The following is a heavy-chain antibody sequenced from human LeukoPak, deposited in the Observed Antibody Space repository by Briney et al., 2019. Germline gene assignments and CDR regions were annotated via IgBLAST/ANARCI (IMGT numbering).Heavy chain of an antibody. CDR3: ARAARMDV. J-gene: IGHJ6*04. V-gene: IGHV3-74*01. CDR2: INSDGSST. Sequence: GGSLRLSCAASGFTFSSYWMHWVRQAPGKGLMRVSRINSDGSSTSYADSVKGRFTISRDNAKNTLYLQMNSLRAEDTAVYYCARAARMDVWGKGTTVTVSS. CDR1: GFTFSSYW.